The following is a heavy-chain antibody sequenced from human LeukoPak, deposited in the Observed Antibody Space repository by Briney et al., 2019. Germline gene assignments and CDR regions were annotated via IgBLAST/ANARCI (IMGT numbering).Heavy chain of an antibody. J-gene: IGHJ4*02. CDR2: LSGSGSTI. D-gene: IGHD3-22*01. CDR3: ARDVTYYYDSSTYSLDY. CDR1: GFTFSSYS. Sequence: PGGSLRLSCAASGFTFSSYSMSWVRQAPGRGPEWISYLSGSGSTIYYADSVKGRFTISRDNDNNSLYLQMNSLRADDTAIYYCARDVTYYYDSSTYSLDYWGQGTLVTVSS. V-gene: IGHV3-48*01.